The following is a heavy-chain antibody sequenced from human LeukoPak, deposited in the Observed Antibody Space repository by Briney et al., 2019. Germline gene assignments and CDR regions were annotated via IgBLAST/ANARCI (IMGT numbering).Heavy chain of an antibody. V-gene: IGHV3-48*04. CDR1: GFTFSSYS. J-gene: IGHJ4*02. D-gene: IGHD1-26*01. CDR2: ISSSSSTI. CDR3: ARDLRWELYGGADY. Sequence: GGSLRLSCAASGFTFSSYSMNWVRQAPGKGLEWVSYISSSSSTIYYADSVKGRFTISRDNAKNSLYLQMNSLRAEDTAVYYCARDLRWELYGGADYWGQGTLVTVSS.